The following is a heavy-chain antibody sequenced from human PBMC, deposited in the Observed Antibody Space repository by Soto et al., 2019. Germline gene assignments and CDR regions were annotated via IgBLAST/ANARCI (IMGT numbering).Heavy chain of an antibody. Sequence: GGSLRLSCAASGFTFSSYAMHWVRQAPGKGLEWVAVISYDGSNKYYADSVKGRFTISRDNSKNTLYLQMNSLRAEDTAVYYCARDNARLIVVVPAAIMYWGQGTLVTVSS. D-gene: IGHD2-2*01. J-gene: IGHJ4*02. CDR2: ISYDGSNK. CDR3: ARDNARLIVVVPAAIMY. CDR1: GFTFSSYA. V-gene: IGHV3-30-3*01.